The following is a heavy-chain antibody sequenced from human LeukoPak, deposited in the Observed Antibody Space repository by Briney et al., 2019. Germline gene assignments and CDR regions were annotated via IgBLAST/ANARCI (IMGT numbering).Heavy chain of an antibody. J-gene: IGHJ4*02. V-gene: IGHV4-31*03. Sequence: PSQTLSLTYTVSGGSISSGGYYWSWIRQHPGKGLEWIGYIYYSGSTYYNPSLKSRVTISVDTSKNQFSLKLSSVTAADTAVYYCARDNYDSGSYYFDYWGQGTLVIVSS. CDR2: IYYSGST. CDR1: GGSISSGGYY. CDR3: ARDNYDSGSYYFDY. D-gene: IGHD3-10*01.